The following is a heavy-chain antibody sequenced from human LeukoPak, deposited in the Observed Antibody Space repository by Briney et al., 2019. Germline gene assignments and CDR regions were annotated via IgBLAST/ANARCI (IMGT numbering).Heavy chain of an antibody. D-gene: IGHD1-1*01. Sequence: PGGSLRLSCAASGFTLSDYYMSWIRQAPGKGLEWVSYISGSGSSIYYADSVQGRFTISRDNAKNSVYLQMDSLRAEDTAVYYCARVSRYNWNFEYWGQGNLVTVSS. J-gene: IGHJ4*02. CDR2: ISGSGSSI. CDR3: ARVSRYNWNFEY. V-gene: IGHV3-11*01. CDR1: GFTLSDYY.